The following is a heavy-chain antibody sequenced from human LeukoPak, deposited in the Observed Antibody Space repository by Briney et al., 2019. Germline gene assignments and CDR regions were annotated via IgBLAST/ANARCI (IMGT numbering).Heavy chain of an antibody. V-gene: IGHV3-49*03. CDR3: TRADRIWQWLVGRWFDP. Sequence: GGSLRLSCTAPGFTFGDYAMSWFRQAPGKGLEWGGFIRSKAYGGATEYAASVKGRFTISRDDSKSIAYLQMNSLKTEDTAVYYCTRADRIWQWLVGRWFDPWGQGTLVTVSS. J-gene: IGHJ5*02. D-gene: IGHD6-19*01. CDR2: IRSKAYGGAT. CDR1: GFTFGDYA.